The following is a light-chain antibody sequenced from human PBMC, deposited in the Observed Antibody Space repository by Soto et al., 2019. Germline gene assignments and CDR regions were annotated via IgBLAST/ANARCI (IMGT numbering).Light chain of an antibody. CDR2: EVS. CDR1: SSDVGGYFY. J-gene: IGLJ2*01. CDR3: SSYAGSNNLV. V-gene: IGLV2-8*01. Sequence: QSALTQPPSASGSPGQSVTISCTGTSSDVGGYFYVSWYQHHPGKAPKLMIYEVSKRPSGVPDRFSGSKSGNTASLTVSGLQAEDEADYYCSSYAGSNNLVFGGGTKLTVL.